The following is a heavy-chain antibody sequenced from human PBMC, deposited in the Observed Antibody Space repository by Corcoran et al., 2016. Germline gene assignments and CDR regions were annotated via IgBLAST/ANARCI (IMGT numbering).Heavy chain of an antibody. D-gene: IGHD5-12*01. CDR2: MWYDGSNL. J-gene: IGHJ6*02. Sequence: QVQLVESGGGVVQPGRSLRLSCAASGFTFSTYGMHWVRQAPGKGLEWVAVMWYDGSNLYYADSVKGRFTISRANSKNTLYLQMNSLRAEDTAVYYCARSSCGYDLVRHYYAMDVWGQGTTVTVSS. V-gene: IGHV3-33*01. CDR3: ARSSCGYDLVRHYYAMDV. CDR1: GFTFSTYG.